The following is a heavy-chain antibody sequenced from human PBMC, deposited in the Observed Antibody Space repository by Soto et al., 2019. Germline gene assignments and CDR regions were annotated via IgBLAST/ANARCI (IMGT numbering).Heavy chain of an antibody. CDR3: ARARGWAYSYGSLYYFDY. V-gene: IGHV4-34*01. J-gene: IGHJ4*02. CDR2: INHSGST. D-gene: IGHD5-18*01. CDR1: GGSFSGYY. Sequence: SETLSLTCAVYGGSFSGYYWSWIRQPPGKGLEWIGEINHSGSTNYNPSLKSRVTISVDTSKNQFSLKLSSVTAADTAVYYCARARGWAYSYGSLYYFDYWGQGTLVTVPQ.